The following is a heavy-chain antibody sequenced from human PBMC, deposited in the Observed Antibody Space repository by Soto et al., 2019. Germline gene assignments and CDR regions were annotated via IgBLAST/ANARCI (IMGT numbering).Heavy chain of an antibody. CDR2: ISGSSSST. J-gene: IGHJ4*02. Sequence: GGSLRLSCAASGFSFIHYTINWVRQAPGKGLEWISSISGSSSSTYYADSVKGRFTISRDNSKNTLYLQMNSLRAEDTAVYYCAKNPGYYYDSTGYHFDYWGQGTLVTVSS. CDR1: GFSFIHYT. CDR3: AKNPGYYYDSTGYHFDY. D-gene: IGHD3-22*01. V-gene: IGHV3-21*04.